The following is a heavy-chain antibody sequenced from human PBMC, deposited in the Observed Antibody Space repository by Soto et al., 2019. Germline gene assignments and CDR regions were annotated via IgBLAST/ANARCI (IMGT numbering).Heavy chain of an antibody. CDR1: GYTLTELS. D-gene: IGHD2-2*02. V-gene: IGHV1-24*01. J-gene: IGHJ3*02. CDR2: FDPEDGET. CDR3: ATLPLTCSTSCYRGRAFDI. Sequence: ASVKISCKVSGYTLTELSMHWVRQAPGKGLEWMGGFDPEDGETIYAQKFQGRVTMTEDTSTDTAYMELSSLRSEDTAVYYCATLPLTCSTSCYRGRAFDIWGQGTMVTVSS.